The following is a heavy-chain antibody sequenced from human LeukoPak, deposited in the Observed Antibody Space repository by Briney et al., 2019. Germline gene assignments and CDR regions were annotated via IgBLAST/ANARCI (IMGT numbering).Heavy chain of an antibody. CDR2: IWYDGSNK. CDR3: ATGGVTLFDY. J-gene: IGHJ4*02. Sequence: GGSMRLSCAASGFTFRSYGMHWVRQAPGKGLEWVAIIWYDGSNKYYADSVKGRFTISRDNSKNTLYLQMNSLRAEETAVYYCATGGVTLFDYWGQGTLVTVSS. V-gene: IGHV3-33*01. CDR1: GFTFRSYG. D-gene: IGHD3-10*01.